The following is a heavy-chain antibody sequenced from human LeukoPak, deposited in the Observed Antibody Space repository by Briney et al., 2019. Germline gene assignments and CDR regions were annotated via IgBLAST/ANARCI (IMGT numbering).Heavy chain of an antibody. CDR1: GDSVSSNSAA. V-gene: IGHV6-1*01. CDR2: TYYRSKWYN. CDR3: ARIAVAGKGVDYYYGMDV. Sequence: SQTLSLTCAISGDSVSSNSAAWNWIRQSPSRGLEWLGRTYYRSKWYNDYAVSVKSRITINPDTSKNQFSLQLNSVTPEDTAVYYCARIAVAGKGVDYYYGMDVWGQGTTVTVPS. J-gene: IGHJ6*02. D-gene: IGHD6-19*01.